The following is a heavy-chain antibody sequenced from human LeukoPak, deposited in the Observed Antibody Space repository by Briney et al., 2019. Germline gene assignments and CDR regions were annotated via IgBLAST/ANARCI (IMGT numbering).Heavy chain of an antibody. Sequence: GGSLRLSCAASGFTFSSYSMNWVRQAPGKGLEWVSSISSSSSYIYYADSVKGRFTISRDNAKNSLYLQMNSLRAEDTAVYYCAGGRVEAPYYFDYWGQETLVTVSS. CDR3: AGGRVEAPYYFDY. D-gene: IGHD2-21*01. J-gene: IGHJ4*02. CDR2: ISSSSSYI. CDR1: GFTFSSYS. V-gene: IGHV3-21*01.